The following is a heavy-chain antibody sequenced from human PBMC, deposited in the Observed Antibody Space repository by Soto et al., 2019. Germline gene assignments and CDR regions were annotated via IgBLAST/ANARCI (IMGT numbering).Heavy chain of an antibody. V-gene: IGHV4-39*01. Sequence: SETLSLTCAVSGGSISGSYYYWGWLRQSPGKGPEWIGSVFYTGFTSYNPSLESRVSVSVDTSKNQFSLKVSGVSAADTAVYYCARAREVTIFGVVISSIYYYGMDVWGQGTTVTVSS. CDR2: VFYTGFT. CDR3: ARAREVTIFGVVISSIYYYGMDV. J-gene: IGHJ6*02. CDR1: GGSISGSYYY. D-gene: IGHD3-3*01.